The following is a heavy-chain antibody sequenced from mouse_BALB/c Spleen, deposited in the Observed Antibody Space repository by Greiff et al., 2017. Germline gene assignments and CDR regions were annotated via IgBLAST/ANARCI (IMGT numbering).Heavy chain of an antibody. CDR2: ISTYYGNT. D-gene: IGHD2-4*01. CDR3: ARDMITTKFAY. Sequence: QVQLKQSGPELVRPGVSVKISCKGSGYTFTDYAMHWVKQSHAKSLEWIGVISTYYGNTNYNQKFKGKATMTVDKSSSTAYMELARLTSEDSAIYYCARDMITTKFAYWGQGTLVTVSA. J-gene: IGHJ3*01. V-gene: IGHV1S137*01. CDR1: GYTFTDYA.